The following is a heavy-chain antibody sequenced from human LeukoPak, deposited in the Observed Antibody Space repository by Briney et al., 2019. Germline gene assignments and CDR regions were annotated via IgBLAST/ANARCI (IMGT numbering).Heavy chain of an antibody. Sequence: ASVKVSCKASGYTFTSYDINWVRQATGQGLEWMGWMNPNSGNTGYAQKFQGRVTMTRNTSISTAYMELSSLRSEDTAVYYCARGSLRFLEWLPQYYYGMDVWGQGTTVTVSS. CDR3: ARGSLRFLEWLPQYYYGMDV. CDR1: GYTFTSYD. V-gene: IGHV1-8*01. CDR2: MNPNSGNT. D-gene: IGHD3-3*01. J-gene: IGHJ6*02.